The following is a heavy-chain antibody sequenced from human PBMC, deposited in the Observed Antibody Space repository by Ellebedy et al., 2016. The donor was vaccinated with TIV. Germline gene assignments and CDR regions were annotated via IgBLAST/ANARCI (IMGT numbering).Heavy chain of an antibody. CDR2: IFYTGST. CDR1: GDSITSKIFY. CDR3: ARTDLRYGMDV. D-gene: IGHD3/OR15-3a*01. Sequence: SETLSLXCTVSGDSITSKIFYWGWVRQSPGKGLEWIATIFYTGSTYYNPSLKSRVAISVDTSKNQFSLKLSSVTAADTAVYYCARTDLRYGMDVWGQGTTVTVSS. V-gene: IGHV4-39*07. J-gene: IGHJ6*02.